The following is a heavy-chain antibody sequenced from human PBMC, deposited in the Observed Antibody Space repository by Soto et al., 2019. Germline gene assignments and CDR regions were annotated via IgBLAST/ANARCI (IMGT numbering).Heavy chain of an antibody. Sequence: SETLSLTCTVTGASINSAGYYCSWIGQHPGKGLEWIGYIYYSGSTYYNPSLKSRVSISIDTSESQFSLKVTSVTAADTALYFCARVRTLLGIINVFEYLGEGTLVTVS. J-gene: IGHJ4*02. CDR1: GASINSAGYY. CDR3: ARVRTLLGIINVFEY. V-gene: IGHV4-31*03. D-gene: IGHD3-16*01. CDR2: IYYSGST.